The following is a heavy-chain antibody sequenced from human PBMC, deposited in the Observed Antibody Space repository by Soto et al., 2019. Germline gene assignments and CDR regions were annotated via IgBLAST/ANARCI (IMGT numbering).Heavy chain of an antibody. D-gene: IGHD6-19*01. CDR1: GFTFNNYG. CDR2: ISSDGTNG. CDR3: ARRAVAFDY. V-gene: IGHV3-30*03. J-gene: IGHJ4*02. Sequence: QVQLVESGGGVVQPGKSLRLSCAASGFTFNNYGMHWVRQAPGKGLEWVAAISSDGTNGYSADSVKGRFTISRDNSKNTEQLQIDSLRPEDTAVYYCARRAVAFDYWGQGTLVTVSS.